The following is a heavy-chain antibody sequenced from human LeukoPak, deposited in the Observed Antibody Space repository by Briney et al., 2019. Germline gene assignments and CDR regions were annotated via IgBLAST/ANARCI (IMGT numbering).Heavy chain of an antibody. CDR1: GFTFSRYA. Sequence: GRSLRLSCAASGFTFSRYAMHWVRLAPGKGLEWVAVISYDGSNKYYADSVKGRFTISRDNSKNTLYLQMNSLRAEDTAVYYCAGSSTSCYLSCYYYGMDVWGQGTTVTVSS. CDR3: AGSSTSCYLSCYYYGMDV. J-gene: IGHJ6*02. V-gene: IGHV3-30-3*01. CDR2: ISYDGSNK. D-gene: IGHD2-2*01.